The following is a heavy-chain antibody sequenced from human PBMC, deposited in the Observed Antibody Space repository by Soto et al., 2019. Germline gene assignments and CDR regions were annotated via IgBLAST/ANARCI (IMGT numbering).Heavy chain of an antibody. D-gene: IGHD3-10*01. Sequence: GSLRLSCAASGFTFSSYWMSWVRQAPGKGLEWVANIKQDGSEKYYVDSVKGRFTISRDNAKNSLYLQMNSLRAEDTAVYYCARDGAPFTMVRGDDAFDIWGQGTMVTVSS. V-gene: IGHV3-7*01. CDR2: IKQDGSEK. J-gene: IGHJ3*02. CDR3: ARDGAPFTMVRGDDAFDI. CDR1: GFTFSSYW.